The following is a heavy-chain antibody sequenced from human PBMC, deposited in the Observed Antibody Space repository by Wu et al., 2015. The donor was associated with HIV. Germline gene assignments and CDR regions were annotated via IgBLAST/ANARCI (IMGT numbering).Heavy chain of an antibody. Sequence: QVQLVQSESEVKEPGASVKVSCKTSGYNFTHYDINWVRQAPGKGLEWMGWMNPVSGNTGFSENFQGRVTMTRNNSISTAYMDMSSLRSDDTAVYYCARLQSLHGLYSNADYWGQGTPVTVSS. CDR1: GYNFTHYD. CDR2: MNPVSGNT. J-gene: IGHJ4*02. D-gene: IGHD3-10*01. V-gene: IGHV1-8*02. CDR3: ARLQSLHGLYSNADY.